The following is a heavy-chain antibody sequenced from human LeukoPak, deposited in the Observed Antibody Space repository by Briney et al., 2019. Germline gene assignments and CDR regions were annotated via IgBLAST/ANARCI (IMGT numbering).Heavy chain of an antibody. CDR3: TRHAVDIVATITNPFDY. CDR2: IRSKANSYAT. D-gene: IGHD5-12*01. Sequence: GGSLKLSCAASGFTFSGSAMHWVRQASGKGLEWVGRIRSKANSYATAYAASVKGRFTISRDDSKNTAYLQMNSLKTEDTAVYYCTRHAVDIVATITNPFDYWGQGTLVTVSS. CDR1: GFTFSGSA. V-gene: IGHV3-73*01. J-gene: IGHJ4*02.